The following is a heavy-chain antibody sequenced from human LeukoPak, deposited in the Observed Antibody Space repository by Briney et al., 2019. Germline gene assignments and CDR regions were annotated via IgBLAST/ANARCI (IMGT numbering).Heavy chain of an antibody. CDR3: ARVNGGCSSTSCYNPDDAFDI. CDR2: ISACNGNT. V-gene: IGHV1-18*01. Sequence: ASVKVSCKASGYTFTSYGISWVRQAPGQGLEWMGWISACNGNTNYAQKLQGRVTMTTDTSTRTAYMELRSLRSDDTAVYYCARVNGGCSSTSCYNPDDAFDIWGQGTMVTVSS. J-gene: IGHJ3*02. CDR1: GYTFTSYG. D-gene: IGHD2-2*02.